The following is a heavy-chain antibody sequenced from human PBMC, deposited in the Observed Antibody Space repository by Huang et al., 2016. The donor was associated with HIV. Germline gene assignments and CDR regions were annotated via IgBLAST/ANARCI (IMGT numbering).Heavy chain of an antibody. CDR1: GYTFTNYD. V-gene: IGHV1-8*02. CDR2: MNPNTGNT. Sequence: QVHLVQSGAEVKKPGASVKVSCKASGYTFTNYDINWVRQAPGRGREWMGWMNPNTGNTGFAQSFQGRGTMTRKTSITTAYMELTSLTSEDTAVYYCARSAYGDLDYWGLGTLVSVSS. D-gene: IGHD4-17*01. J-gene: IGHJ4*02. CDR3: ARSAYGDLDY.